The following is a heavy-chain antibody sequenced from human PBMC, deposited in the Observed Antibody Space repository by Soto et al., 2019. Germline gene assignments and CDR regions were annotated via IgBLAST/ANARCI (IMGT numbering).Heavy chain of an antibody. Sequence: ASVKVSCKASGYTFTSYYMHWVRQAPRQGLEWMGIINPSGGSTSYAQKFQGRVTMTRDTSTSTVYMELSSLRSEDTAVYYCARAPIAAKKNNWFDPWGQGTLVTVSS. V-gene: IGHV1-46*01. CDR2: INPSGGST. D-gene: IGHD6-13*01. CDR1: GYTFTSYY. J-gene: IGHJ5*02. CDR3: ARAPIAAKKNNWFDP.